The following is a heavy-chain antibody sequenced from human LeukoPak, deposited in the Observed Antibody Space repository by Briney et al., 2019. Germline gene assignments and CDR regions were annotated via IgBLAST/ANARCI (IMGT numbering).Heavy chain of an antibody. J-gene: IGHJ4*02. D-gene: IGHD6-19*01. CDR3: ARLGTGSGWFVGDY. CDR1: GFTFSSYS. V-gene: IGHV3-21*01. Sequence: GGSLRLSCAASGFTFSSYSMNWVRQAPGKGLEWVSSISSSSSYIYYADSVKGRFTISRDNAKNSLYLQMNSLRAEDTAVYYCARLGTGSGWFVGDYWGQGTLVTVSS. CDR2: ISSSSSYI.